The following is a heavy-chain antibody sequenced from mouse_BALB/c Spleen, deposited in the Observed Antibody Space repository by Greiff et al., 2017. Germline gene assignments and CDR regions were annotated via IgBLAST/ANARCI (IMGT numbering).Heavy chain of an antibody. CDR3: ARSGLGRYYAMDY. D-gene: IGHD4-1*01. Sequence: EVKLVESGPELVKPGASVKISCKTSGYTFTEYTMHWVKQSHGKSLEWIGGINPNNGGTSYNQKFKGKATLTVDKSSSTAYMELRSLTSEDSAVYYCARSGLGRYYAMDYWGQGTSVTVSS. V-gene: IGHV1-18*01. CDR1: GYTFTEYT. CDR2: INPNNGGT. J-gene: IGHJ4*01.